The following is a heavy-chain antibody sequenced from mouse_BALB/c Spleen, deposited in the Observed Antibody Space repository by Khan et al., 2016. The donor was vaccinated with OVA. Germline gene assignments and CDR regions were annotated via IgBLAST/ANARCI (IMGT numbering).Heavy chain of an antibody. CDR3: ARPSDSSGFFFAY. Sequence: QVQLKQSGAELVRPGASVKLSCKTSGYIFTSYWIHWVQQTSGQGLEWIARIYPGTGSTHYNENFKGKATLTADKSSSTAYMQLSSLKSEDSAVYFCARPSDSSGFFFAYWGQGTLVTVSA. CDR2: IYPGTGST. CDR1: GYIFTSYW. V-gene: IGHV1-76*01. J-gene: IGHJ3*01. D-gene: IGHD3-2*01.